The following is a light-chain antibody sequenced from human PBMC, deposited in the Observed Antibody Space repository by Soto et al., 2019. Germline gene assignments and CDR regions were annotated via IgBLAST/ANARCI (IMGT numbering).Light chain of an antibody. CDR2: YDS. Sequence: SYELTQPPSVSVAPGKTARITCGGNNIGSKSVHWYQQKPGQAPVLVIYYDSDRPSGIPERFSGSSSGNTATLTISRVEAGDEADYYCQVWDSSSDLHVVFGGGTKLTVL. CDR1: NIGSKS. CDR3: QVWDSSSDLHVV. J-gene: IGLJ2*01. V-gene: IGLV3-21*04.